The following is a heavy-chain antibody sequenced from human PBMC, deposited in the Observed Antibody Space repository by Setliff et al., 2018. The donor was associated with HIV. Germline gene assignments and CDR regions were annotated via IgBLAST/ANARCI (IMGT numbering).Heavy chain of an antibody. CDR3: ARDPYCPNTCYEDFTFDS. CDR1: GGSISSGSYF. J-gene: IGHJ4*02. Sequence: SETLSLTCTVSGGSISSGSYFWDWIRRPAGKGLEWIGRIYSSGITNYNPSLKSRLTISLDTTKNQFSLQVTSVTAADTAVYYCARDPYCPNTCYEDFTFDSWGQGTLVTVS. CDR2: IYSSGIT. D-gene: IGHD2-8*01. V-gene: IGHV4-61*02.